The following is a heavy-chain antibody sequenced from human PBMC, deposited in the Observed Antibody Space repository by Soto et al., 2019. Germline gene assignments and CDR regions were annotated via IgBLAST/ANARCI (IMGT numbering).Heavy chain of an antibody. CDR1: GFTFSSYG. J-gene: IGHJ4*02. CDR3: ANDNGGATWFDY. D-gene: IGHD1-26*01. CDR2: ISYDGSNK. Sequence: QVQLVESGGGVVQPGRSLRLSCAASGFTFSSYGMHWVRQAPGKGLEWVAVISYDGSNKYYADSVKGRFTISRDNSKSTLYLQMNSLRAEDTAVYYCANDNGGATWFDYWGQGTLVTVSS. V-gene: IGHV3-30*18.